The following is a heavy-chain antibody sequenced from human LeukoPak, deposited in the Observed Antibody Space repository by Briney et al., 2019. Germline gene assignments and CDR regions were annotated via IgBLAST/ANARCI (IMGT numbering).Heavy chain of an antibody. CDR1: GDSISSYY. CDR3: ARDRQWLVDH. CDR2: VYVTGST. Sequence: SETLSLTCTVPGDSISSYYWSWIRQPAGKGLEWIARVYVTGSTNLNPALQSRVTMSVDTSKNQFSLKLTSVTAADTAVYYCARDRQWLVDHWGQGTLVTVSS. V-gene: IGHV4-4*07. J-gene: IGHJ5*02. D-gene: IGHD6-19*01.